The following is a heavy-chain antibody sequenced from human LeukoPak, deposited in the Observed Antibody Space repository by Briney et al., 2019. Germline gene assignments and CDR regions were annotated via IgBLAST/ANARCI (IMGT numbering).Heavy chain of an antibody. V-gene: IGHV3-30*18. D-gene: IGHD6-13*01. J-gene: IGHJ5*02. CDR3: AKDSSSWYNWFDP. CDR1: GFTFSGFW. CDR2: ISYDGSNK. Sequence: TGGSLRLSCEGSGFTFSGFWMSWVRQAPGKGLEWVAVISYDGSNKYYADSVKGRFTISRDSSKNTLYLQMNSLRAEDTAVYYCAKDSSSWYNWFDPWGQGTLVTVSS.